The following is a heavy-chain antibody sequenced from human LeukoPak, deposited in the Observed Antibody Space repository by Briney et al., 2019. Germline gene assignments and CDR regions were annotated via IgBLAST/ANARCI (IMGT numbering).Heavy chain of an antibody. Sequence: GGSLRLSCAASGFTFSSFGVHWVRQAPGKGLEWVAVISYDGSNKYYADSVKGRFTISRDSSKNTVYLQMNSLRAEDTAVYYCAKDLGVGRSSSWFFGTDYWGQGTLVTVSS. J-gene: IGHJ4*02. CDR2: ISYDGSNK. V-gene: IGHV3-30*18. CDR1: GFTFSSFG. CDR3: AKDLGVGRSSSWFFGTDY. D-gene: IGHD2-2*01.